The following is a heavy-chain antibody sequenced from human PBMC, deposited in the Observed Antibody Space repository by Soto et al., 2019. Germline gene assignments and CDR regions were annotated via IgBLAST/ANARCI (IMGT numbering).Heavy chain of an antibody. CDR2: IYQSGNT. J-gene: IGHJ4*02. Sequence: SETLSLTRIASTYCISSGLHWAWIRQPPGKGLEGIGTIYQSGNTNQNPTLKSRVILSIDTSKNQFSLNLRNVTAADTAVYYCERGKVNFDFWGKGILVTVSS. V-gene: IGHV4-38-2*02. CDR1: TYCISSGLH. CDR3: ERGKVNFDF.